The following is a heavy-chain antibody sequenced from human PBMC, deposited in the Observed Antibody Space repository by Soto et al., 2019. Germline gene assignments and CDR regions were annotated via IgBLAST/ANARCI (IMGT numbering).Heavy chain of an antibody. D-gene: IGHD1-26*01. V-gene: IGHV3-33*01. J-gene: IGHJ4*02. Sequence: GGSLRLSCAASGFTFSSYGMHWVRQAPGKGLEWVAVIWYDGSNKYYADSVKGRFTISRDNAKNSLYLQMNSLSAEDTAVYYCGREGGASYPNYFDYWAQGALVTVSS. CDR3: GREGGASYPNYFDY. CDR1: GFTFSSYG. CDR2: IWYDGSNK.